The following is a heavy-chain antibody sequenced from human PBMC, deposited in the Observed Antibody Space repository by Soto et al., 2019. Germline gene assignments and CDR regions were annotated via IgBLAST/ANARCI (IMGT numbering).Heavy chain of an antibody. V-gene: IGHV3-9*01. CDR1: GFTFDDYA. Sequence: TGGSLRLSCAASGFTFDDYAMHWVRQAPGKGLEWVSGISWNSGSIGYADSVKGRFTISRDNAKNSLYLQMNSLRAEDTAVYYCAYGSGSYSFPGPFDYWGQGTLVTVSS. D-gene: IGHD3-10*01. CDR3: AYGSGSYSFPGPFDY. J-gene: IGHJ4*02. CDR2: ISWNSGSI.